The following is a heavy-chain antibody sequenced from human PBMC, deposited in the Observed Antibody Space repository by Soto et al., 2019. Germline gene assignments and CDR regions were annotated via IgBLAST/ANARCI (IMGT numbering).Heavy chain of an antibody. J-gene: IGHJ4*02. CDR3: AKDITFDSSAYNY. CDR1: GFTFSSFG. Sequence: EVQLLESGGGLVQPGGSLRLSCTASGFTFSSFGMSWVRQAPGKGLEWVSSLSGDGTTTYYVDSVKGRLTISRDNSKNTLSLQMNSLTTEDTAVYYSAKDITFDSSAYNYWGQGILVPVSS. D-gene: IGHD3-22*01. V-gene: IGHV3-23*01. CDR2: LSGDGTTT.